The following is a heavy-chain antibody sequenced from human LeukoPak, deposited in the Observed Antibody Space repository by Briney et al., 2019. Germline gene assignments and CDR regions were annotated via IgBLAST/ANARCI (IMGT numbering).Heavy chain of an antibody. V-gene: IGHV3-21*01. J-gene: IGHJ4*02. D-gene: IGHD3-9*01. CDR1: GFTFSSYS. CDR3: ARGYRRDDILTGYYGDYFDY. CDR2: ISSSSSYI. Sequence: GGSLRLSCAASGFTFSSYSMNWVRQAPGKGLEWVSSISSSSSYICYADSVKGRFTISRDNAKNSLYLQMNSLRAEDTAVYYCARGYRRDDILTGYYGDYFDYWGQGTLVTVSS.